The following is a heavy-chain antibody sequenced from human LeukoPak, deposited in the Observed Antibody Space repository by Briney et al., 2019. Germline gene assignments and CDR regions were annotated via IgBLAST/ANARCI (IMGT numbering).Heavy chain of an antibody. D-gene: IGHD4-17*01. Sequence: GGSLRLSCAASGFTFDDYGMSWVRQAPGKGLEWVSGITWNGGSTGYADSVKGRFTISRDNSKNSLYLQMSSLSAEDTALFYCARDRTMTTVTDFDYWGQGTLVTVSS. CDR3: ARDRTMTTVTDFDY. V-gene: IGHV3-20*04. J-gene: IGHJ4*02. CDR1: GFTFDDYG. CDR2: ITWNGGST.